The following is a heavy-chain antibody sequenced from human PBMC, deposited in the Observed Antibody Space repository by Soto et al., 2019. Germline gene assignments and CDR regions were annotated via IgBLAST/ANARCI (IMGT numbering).Heavy chain of an antibody. D-gene: IGHD1-1*01. CDR2: INHSGST. CDR3: ARAPTGTTGTELDF. CDR1: GGSFSGYY. V-gene: IGHV4-34*01. Sequence: QVQLQQWGAGLLKPSETLSLTCAVYGGSFSGYYSRCIRQPPRKGLERMGEINHSGSTNYNPSLKSRVTISVDQSKDECSLQLSSVTDADTAVYYCARAPTGTTGTELDFCGQGSL. J-gene: IGHJ4*02.